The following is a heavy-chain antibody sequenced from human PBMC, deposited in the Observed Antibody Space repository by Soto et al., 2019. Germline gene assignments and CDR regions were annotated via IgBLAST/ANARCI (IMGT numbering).Heavy chain of an antibody. CDR1: GFTFSSYA. CDR3: AKDRAVTTIVSYDAFDI. V-gene: IGHV3-23*01. CDR2: ISGSGGST. D-gene: IGHD4-17*01. J-gene: IGHJ3*02. Sequence: GGSLRLSCAASGFTFSSYAMSWVRQAPGKGLEWVSAISGSGGSTYYADSVKGRFTISRDNSKNTLYLQMNSLRAEDTAVYYCAKDRAVTTIVSYDAFDIWGQGTMVTVSS.